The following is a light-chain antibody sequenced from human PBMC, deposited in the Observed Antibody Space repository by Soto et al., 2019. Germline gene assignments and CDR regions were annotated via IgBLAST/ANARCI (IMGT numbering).Light chain of an antibody. J-gene: IGLJ2*01. CDR3: QSYDSSLSAYV. CDR1: TSNIGAGYD. CDR2: ADN. V-gene: IGLV1-40*01. Sequence: QSALTQPPSVSGAPGQRVTISCTGTTSNIGAGYDVHWYQQLPGTAPKLLIYADNNRPSGDPDRFSDSTSGTSASLAITGLQAEDEADYYCQSYDSSLSAYVFGGGTKLTVL.